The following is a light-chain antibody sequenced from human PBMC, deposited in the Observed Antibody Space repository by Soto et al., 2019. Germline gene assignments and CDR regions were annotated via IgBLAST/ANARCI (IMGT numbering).Light chain of an antibody. CDR1: SSNIGAGYE. J-gene: IGLJ1*01. CDR2: ENN. V-gene: IGLV1-40*01. CDR3: QSYDSSLSGYV. Sequence: QSVLTQPPSVSEAPGQRVTISCTGSSSNIGAGYEAHWYQQVPGTAPKLLIYENNNRPSGVPDRFSGSKSGTSASLAITGLQAEDEAEYSCQSYDSSLSGYVFGTGTKLPVL.